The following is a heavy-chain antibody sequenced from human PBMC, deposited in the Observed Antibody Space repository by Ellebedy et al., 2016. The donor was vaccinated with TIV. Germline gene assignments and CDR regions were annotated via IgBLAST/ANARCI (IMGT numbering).Heavy chain of an antibody. CDR3: ARDRYYYDSSGYYYHYFDY. D-gene: IGHD3-22*01. CDR2: IYSRGST. V-gene: IGHV4-61*01. Sequence: SETLSLTXTVSGASVSSGSYYWSWVRQPPGKGLEWIGNIYSRGSTNYNPSLKSRVTISVDTSKNQFSLKLSSVTAADTAVYYCARDRYYYDSSGYYYHYFDYWGQGTLVTVSS. J-gene: IGHJ4*02. CDR1: GASVSSGSYY.